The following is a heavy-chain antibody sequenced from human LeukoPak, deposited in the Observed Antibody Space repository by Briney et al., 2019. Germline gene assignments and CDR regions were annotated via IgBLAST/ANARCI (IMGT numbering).Heavy chain of an antibody. CDR3: ARLSLGHHDILTGYYRGRYFDY. Sequence: SETLSLTCTVSGGSISSYYWSWIRQPPGKGLEWIGYIYYSGSTNYNPSLKSRVTISVDTSKNQFSLKLSSVTAADTAVYYCARLSLGHHDILTGYYRGRYFDYWGQGTLVTVSS. V-gene: IGHV4-59*08. CDR1: GGSISSYY. D-gene: IGHD3-9*01. CDR2: IYYSGST. J-gene: IGHJ4*02.